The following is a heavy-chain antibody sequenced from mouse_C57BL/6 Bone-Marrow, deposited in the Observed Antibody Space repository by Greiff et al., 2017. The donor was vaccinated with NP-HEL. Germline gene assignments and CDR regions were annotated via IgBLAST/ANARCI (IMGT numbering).Heavy chain of an antibody. V-gene: IGHV2-2*01. CDR3: ARAGLYSDYYAMDY. J-gene: IGHJ4*01. Sequence: VQLQESGPGLVQPSQSLSITCTVSGFSLTSYGVHWVRQSPGKGLEWLGVIWSGGSTDYNAAFISRLSISKDNSKSQVFFKMNSLQADDTAIYYCARAGLYSDYYAMDYWGQGTSVTVSS. CDR1: GFSLTSYG. D-gene: IGHD3-1*01. CDR2: IWSGGST.